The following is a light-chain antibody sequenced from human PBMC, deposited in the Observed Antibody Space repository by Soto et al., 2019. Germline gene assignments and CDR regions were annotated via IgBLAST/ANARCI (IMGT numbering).Light chain of an antibody. CDR1: SSDVGGCNY. V-gene: IGLV2-11*01. J-gene: IGLJ1*01. Sequence: QSALTQPRSVSGSPGQTVTISCTGASSDVGGCNYVSWYQQHPGKAPKLMIYDVSKRPSGVPDRFSGSKSGNTASLTISGLQTEDEADYYCCSYAGRYTYVFGTGTKVTVL. CDR2: DVS. CDR3: CSYAGRYTYV.